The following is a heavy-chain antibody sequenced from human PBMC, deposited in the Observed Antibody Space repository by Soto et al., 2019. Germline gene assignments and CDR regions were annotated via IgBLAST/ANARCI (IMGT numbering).Heavy chain of an antibody. J-gene: IGHJ3*02. CDR1: GGSISSGGYY. V-gene: IGHV4-31*03. D-gene: IGHD3-3*01. CDR3: AIVLFYDFWSGYLRVAAFDI. CDR2: VYCSGLL. Sequence: PSETLSLTCTVSGGSISSGGYYWSWIRQHPGKDLECVGCVYCSGLLYYNPHLKRRLPISVDTSKNQFSLKLISVTAVDTAVYYCAIVLFYDFWSGYLRVAAFDIWGQGTIGTGSS.